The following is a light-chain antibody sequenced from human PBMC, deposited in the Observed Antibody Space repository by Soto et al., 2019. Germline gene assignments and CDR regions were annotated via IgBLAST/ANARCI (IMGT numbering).Light chain of an antibody. CDR2: AAS. V-gene: IGKV1-39*01. CDR3: QQSYSTLIT. CDR1: QSISSY. J-gene: IGKJ5*01. Sequence: PSSLSAYVGDIVNITCRASQSISSYLNWYQQKPGKAPKLLIYAASSLQSGVPSRFSGSGSGTDFTLTISSLQPEDFATYYCQQSYSTLITFGQGTRMEIK.